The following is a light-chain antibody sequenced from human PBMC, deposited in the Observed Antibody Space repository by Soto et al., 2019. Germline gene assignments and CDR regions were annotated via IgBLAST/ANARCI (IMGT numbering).Light chain of an antibody. V-gene: IGKV3-11*01. J-gene: IGKJ4*01. Sequence: ESGLTQSPATLSLSPGERATLSCRASQSVSSYLAWYQQKPGQAPRLLIYDASNRATGIPARFSGSGSGTDFTLTISSLEPEDFAVYYCQQRSNWPLLTFGGGTKVDIK. CDR2: DAS. CDR3: QQRSNWPLLT. CDR1: QSVSSY.